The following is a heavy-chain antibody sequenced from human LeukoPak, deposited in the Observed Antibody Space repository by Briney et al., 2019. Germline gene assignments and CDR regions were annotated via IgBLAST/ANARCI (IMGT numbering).Heavy chain of an antibody. CDR1: GYSFTSYW. J-gene: IGHJ3*02. CDR2: IYPGDSDT. V-gene: IGHV5-51*01. CDR3: ARPRRDGYRTRDAFDI. Sequence: GESLKISCKGSGYSFTSYWIGWVRQMPGKGLEWMGIIYPGDSDTRYSPSFQGQVTISADKSISTAYLQWSSLKASDTAMYYCARPRRDGYRTRDAFDIWGQGTMVTVSS. D-gene: IGHD5-24*01.